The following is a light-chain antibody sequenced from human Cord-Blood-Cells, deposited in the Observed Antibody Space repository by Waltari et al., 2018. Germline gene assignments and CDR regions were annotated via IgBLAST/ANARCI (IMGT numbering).Light chain of an antibody. CDR3: CSYAGSSTSV. CDR2: EGS. CDR1: SSDVGGYNL. J-gene: IGLJ2*01. V-gene: IGLV2-23*01. Sequence: QSALTQPASASGSPGPSITISCTGTSSDVGGYNLVSWYQQHPGKAPNLMIYEGSKRPSGVSNRFSGSKSGNTASLTISGLQAEDEADYYCCSYAGSSTSVFGGGTKLTVL.